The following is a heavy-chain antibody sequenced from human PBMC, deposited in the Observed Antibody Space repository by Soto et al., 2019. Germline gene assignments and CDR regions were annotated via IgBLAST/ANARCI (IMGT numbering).Heavy chain of an antibody. J-gene: IGHJ4*02. V-gene: IGHV2-5*02. CDR2: IYWDVDK. D-gene: IGHD1-26*01. CDR1: GFSLSTSGVG. Sequence: QITLQESGPTLVKPTQTLTLTCIVSGFSLSTSGVGVGWIRQPPGTALEWLAFIYWDVDKRYSPALTSRLIINKHPSKNQVVLTRTNMDPVATATYYCAHSIGVGDTKFGYCGQANLVTVSS. CDR3: AHSIGVGDTKFGY.